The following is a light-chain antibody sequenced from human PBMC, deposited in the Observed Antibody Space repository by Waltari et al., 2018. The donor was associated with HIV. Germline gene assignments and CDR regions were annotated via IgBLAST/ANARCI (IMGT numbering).Light chain of an antibody. CDR1: RSDVGRYNL. J-gene: IGLJ3*02. CDR2: EVI. V-gene: IGLV2-23*02. Sequence: QSALTQPASVAGSPGQAITLSCTGPRSDVGRYNLFSWYQQHPGKAPNLMLYEVIKRPSGVSNRCSGSKSGNTASLTISGLQAEDEADYYCCSYAGSSTWVFGGGTKLTVL. CDR3: CSYAGSSTWV.